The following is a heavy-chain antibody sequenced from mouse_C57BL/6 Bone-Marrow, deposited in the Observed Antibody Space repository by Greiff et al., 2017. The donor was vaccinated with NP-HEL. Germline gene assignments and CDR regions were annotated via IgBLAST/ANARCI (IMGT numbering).Heavy chain of an antibody. D-gene: IGHD2-2*01. CDR2: IDPENGDT. CDR1: GFNIKDDY. CDR3: TTRLRPYYCDY. Sequence: EVQLQQSGAELVRPGASVKLSCTASGFNIKDDYMHWVKQRPEQGLEWIGWIDPENGDTEYASKFQGKATITADTSSNTAYLQLSSLTSEDTAVYYCTTRLRPYYCDYWGQGTTLTVSS. V-gene: IGHV14-4*01. J-gene: IGHJ2*01.